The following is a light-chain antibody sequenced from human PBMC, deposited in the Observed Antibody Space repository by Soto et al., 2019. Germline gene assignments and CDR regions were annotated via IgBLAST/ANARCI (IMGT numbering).Light chain of an antibody. CDR3: QQRSNWPLT. Sequence: EIVLTQSPVTLSLSPGERATLSCRASQSVTSFLAWYQQKLGQAPRLLIYDVSNRATGIPARFSGSGSGTDFTLTISSLEPEDFAVYYCQQRSNWPLTFGGGTKVEIK. V-gene: IGKV3-11*01. J-gene: IGKJ4*01. CDR2: DVS. CDR1: QSVTSF.